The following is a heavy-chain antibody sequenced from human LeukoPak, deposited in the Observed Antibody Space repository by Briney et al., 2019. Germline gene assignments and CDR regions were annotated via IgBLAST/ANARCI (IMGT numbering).Heavy chain of an antibody. Sequence: PSETLSLTCIVSGGSISVGSYYWSWIRQPPGKGLEWIGYIYYSGSTNYNPSLKSRVTISVDTSKNQFSLKLSSVTAADTAVYYCARGLDDTGPQDAFDIWGQGTLVAVSS. CDR3: ARGLDDTGPQDAFDI. D-gene: IGHD2-8*02. CDR1: GGSISVGSYY. J-gene: IGHJ3*02. CDR2: IYYSGST. V-gene: IGHV4-61*01.